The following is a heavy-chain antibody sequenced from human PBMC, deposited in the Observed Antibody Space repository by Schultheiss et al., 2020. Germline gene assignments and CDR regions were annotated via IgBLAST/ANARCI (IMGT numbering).Heavy chain of an antibody. D-gene: IGHD6-13*01. Sequence: SLRLSCAASGFTFSSYAMHWVRQAPGKGLEWVAVISYDGSNKYYADSVKGRFTISRDNSKNTLYLQMNSLRAEDTAVYYCARAYSKGMDVWGQGTTVTVSS. CDR1: GFTFSSYA. CDR2: ISYDGSNK. V-gene: IGHV3-30*04. CDR3: ARAYSKGMDV. J-gene: IGHJ6*02.